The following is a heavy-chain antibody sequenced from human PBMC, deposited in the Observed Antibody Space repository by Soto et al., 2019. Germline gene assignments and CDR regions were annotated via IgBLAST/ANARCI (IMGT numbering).Heavy chain of an antibody. CDR3: ARDRGGFIDTGTISF. V-gene: IGHV3-9*01. CDR1: GFTFGDYA. Sequence: EVQLVESGGGLVQPGRSLILSCAASGFTFGDYAMHWVRQVPGKGLEWVSGVGSNSGAVGYADSVKGRFTISRDNAQNSLYLQMDGLTTEDTAFYYCARDRGGFIDTGTISFWGQGTLVTVSS. D-gene: IGHD1-1*01. CDR2: VGSNSGAV. J-gene: IGHJ4*02.